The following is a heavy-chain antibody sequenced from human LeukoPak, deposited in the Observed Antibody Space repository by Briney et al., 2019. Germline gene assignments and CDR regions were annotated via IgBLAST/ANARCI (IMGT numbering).Heavy chain of an antibody. CDR1: GYTFTSNY. V-gene: IGHV1-2*02. CDR3: ARDVTYYYYSSGYYDYYMDV. J-gene: IGHJ6*03. D-gene: IGHD3-22*01. Sequence: ASVKVSCKAFGYTFTSNYMHWVRQAPGQGPEWMGVISPSGGSTTYAQKFQGRVTMTRDTSISTAYMELSRLRSDDTAVYYCARDVTYYYYSSGYYDYYMDVWGKGTTVTVSS. CDR2: ISPSGGST.